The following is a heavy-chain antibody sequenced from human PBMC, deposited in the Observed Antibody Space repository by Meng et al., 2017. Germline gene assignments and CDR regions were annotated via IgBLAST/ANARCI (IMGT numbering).Heavy chain of an antibody. Sequence: QRVRSGAEGKKPGASVKVSCKASGYTFTSYYMHWGRQAPGQGLEWMGIINPSGGSTSYAQKFQGRVTMTRGTSTSTVYMELSSLRSEDTAVYYCASSSGWGDPVYDYWGQGTLVTVSS. CDR2: INPSGGST. J-gene: IGHJ4*02. V-gene: IGHV1-46*01. CDR3: ASSSGWGDPVYDY. D-gene: IGHD2-21*01. CDR1: GYTFTSYY.